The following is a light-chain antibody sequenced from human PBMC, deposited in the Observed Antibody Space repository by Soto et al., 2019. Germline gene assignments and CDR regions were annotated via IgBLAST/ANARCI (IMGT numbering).Light chain of an antibody. V-gene: IGKV1-39*01. CDR3: QQSYSTLIT. J-gene: IGKJ5*01. CDR1: QSISSY. CDR2: AAS. Sequence: DIQMTQSPSSLSSSVGDRGTITCLASQSISSYLNWYQQKPGKAPKLLIYAASSLQSGVPSRFSGSGSGTDFTLTISSLQPEDFATYYCQQSYSTLITFGQGTRLEI.